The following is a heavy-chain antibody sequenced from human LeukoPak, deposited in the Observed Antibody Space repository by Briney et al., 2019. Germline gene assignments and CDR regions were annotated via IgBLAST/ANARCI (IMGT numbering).Heavy chain of an antibody. CDR2: IYHSGST. V-gene: IGHV4-30-2*01. CDR3: ARLRGGGDDAFDI. Sequence: SETLSLTCAVSGGSISSGGYSWSWIRQPPGKGLEWIGYIYHSGSTYYNPSLKSRVTISVDTSKNQFSLKLSSVTAADTAVYYCARLRGGGDDAFDIWGQGTMVTVSS. J-gene: IGHJ3*02. CDR1: GGSISSGGYS. D-gene: IGHD3-10*01.